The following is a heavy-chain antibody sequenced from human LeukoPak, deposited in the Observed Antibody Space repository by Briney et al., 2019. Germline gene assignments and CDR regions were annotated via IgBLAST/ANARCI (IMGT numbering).Heavy chain of an antibody. CDR1: GGSIGSGGYY. CDR2: IYYGGTT. J-gene: IGHJ4*02. Sequence: SETLSLTCTVSGGSIGSGGYYWSWIRQHPGKGLEWIGYIYYGGTTYYNPSLKSRVTISVDTSKNQFSLKLSSVTAADTAVYYCARVSFGDSSGQPWGYYFDYWGQGTLVTVSS. V-gene: IGHV4-31*03. CDR3: ARVSFGDSSGQPWGYYFDY. D-gene: IGHD3-22*01.